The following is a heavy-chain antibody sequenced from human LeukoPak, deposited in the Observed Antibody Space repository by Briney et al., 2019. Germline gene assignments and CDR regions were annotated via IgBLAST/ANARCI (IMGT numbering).Heavy chain of an antibody. CDR2: ISTTSSTI. J-gene: IGHJ4*02. D-gene: IGHD6-19*01. Sequence: PGGSLRLSCAASGFTFSSYSMNWVRQAPGKGLEWVSYISTTSSTIYYADSVKGRFTISRDNAKNSLYLQMNNLRAEDMAVYYCARKIVVAGQWYFDYWGQGTLVTVSS. V-gene: IGHV3-48*01. CDR1: GFTFSSYS. CDR3: ARKIVVAGQWYFDY.